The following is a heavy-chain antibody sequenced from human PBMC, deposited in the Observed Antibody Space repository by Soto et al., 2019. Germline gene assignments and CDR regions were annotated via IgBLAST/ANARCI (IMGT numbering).Heavy chain of an antibody. V-gene: IGHV4-59*01. J-gene: IGHJ5*02. CDR1: GDTSTSYY. D-gene: IGHD3-22*01. CDR2: IHNSGTS. CDR3: ARDFYDSVGNTWFDP. Sequence: PSETLSLTCTVSGDTSTSYYWGWIRQAPGKGLEWIGHIHNSGTSAHNPSLNGRVTISIDMSKKQFSLKLTSLTSADTAVYFCARDFYDSVGNTWFDPWSQGTRVTVAS.